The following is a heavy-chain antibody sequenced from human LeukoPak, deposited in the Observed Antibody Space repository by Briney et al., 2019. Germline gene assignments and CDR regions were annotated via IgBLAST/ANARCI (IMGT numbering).Heavy chain of an antibody. V-gene: IGHV4-59*01. CDR3: ARTVGYCSGGSCYERAFDI. D-gene: IGHD2-15*01. J-gene: IGHJ3*02. Sequence: SETLSLTFTVSGGSISSYYWSWIRQPPGKGLEWIGYLYYSGSTNYNPSLKSRVTISVDTSKNQFSLKLSSVTAADTAVYYCARTVGYCSGGSCYERAFDIWGQGTMVTVSS. CDR2: LYYSGST. CDR1: GGSISSYY.